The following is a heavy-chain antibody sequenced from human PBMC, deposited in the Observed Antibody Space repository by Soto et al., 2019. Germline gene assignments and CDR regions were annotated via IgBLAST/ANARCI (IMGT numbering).Heavy chain of an antibody. D-gene: IGHD3-10*01. CDR2: IYPGDFDT. Sequence: GESLKISCKGSGYSFTTYWIGWVRQMPGKGLEWMGIIYPGDFDTRYSPSFQGQVTISADRSITTSYLQWSSLKASDTAMYYCERVRRPAGPYGAFDICGQGPMVTV. CDR3: ERVRRPAGPYGAFDI. V-gene: IGHV5-51*01. J-gene: IGHJ3*02. CDR1: GYSFTTYW.